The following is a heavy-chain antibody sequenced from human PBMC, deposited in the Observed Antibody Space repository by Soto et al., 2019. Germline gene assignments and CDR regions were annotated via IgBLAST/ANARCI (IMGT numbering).Heavy chain of an antibody. CDR2: INTANGTT. Sequence: QVQFLQSGAEVKKPGASVKVSCKTSGYIFTDYPIHWVRQAPGRGLEWVAWINTANGTTRYSPRLQGRVSLRTDTSASKAYMQLTGLRFEDTAVYYCASNAFDYWGQGTMVAVS. J-gene: IGHJ4*02. CDR3: ASNAFDY. CDR1: GYIFTDYP. V-gene: IGHV1-3*04.